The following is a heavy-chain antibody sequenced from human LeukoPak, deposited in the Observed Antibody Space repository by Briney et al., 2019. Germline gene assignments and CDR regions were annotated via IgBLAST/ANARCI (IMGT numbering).Heavy chain of an antibody. D-gene: IGHD5-12*01. CDR3: AKSCWRATSSIFDY. Sequence: PGGSLRLSCAASGFTFSSYAMSWVRQAPGKGLDWVSDISGSGSNTYFADSVKGRFTISRDTSKNTLFLQMNRLRAEDTAIYYCAKSCWRATSSIFDYGGQGTLVTVSS. J-gene: IGHJ4*02. CDR2: ISGSGSNT. CDR1: GFTFSSYA. V-gene: IGHV3-23*01.